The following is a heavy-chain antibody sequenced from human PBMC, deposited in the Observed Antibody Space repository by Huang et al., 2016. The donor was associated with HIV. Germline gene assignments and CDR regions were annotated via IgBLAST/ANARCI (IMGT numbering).Heavy chain of an antibody. CDR1: GGSFSGYY. Sequence: QVQLQQWGAGLLRPSETLSLTCAVYGGSFSGYYGTWIRQPPGKGLEWIGEINHSESTNYNPSLKRRVTISVDTSRNQFSLTLTSVTAADTAVYYCARGKGGYYYYYMDVWGKGTTVTVSS. CDR2: INHSEST. V-gene: IGHV4-34*01. CDR3: ARGKGGYYYYYMDV. J-gene: IGHJ6*03.